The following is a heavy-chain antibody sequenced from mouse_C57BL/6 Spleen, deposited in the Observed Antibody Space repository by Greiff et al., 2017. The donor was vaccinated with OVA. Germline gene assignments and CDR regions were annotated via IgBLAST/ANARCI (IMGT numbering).Heavy chain of an antibody. CDR2: IYPGDGDT. CDR1: GYAFSSSW. J-gene: IGHJ2*01. D-gene: IGHD2-5*01. Sequence: VKLMESGPELVKPGASVKISCKASGYAFSSSWMNWVKQRPGKGLEWIGRIYPGDGDTNYNGKFKGKATLTADKSSSTAYMQLSSLTSEDSAVYFCANSNYVLYFDYWGQGTTLTVSS. V-gene: IGHV1-82*01. CDR3: ANSNYVLYFDY.